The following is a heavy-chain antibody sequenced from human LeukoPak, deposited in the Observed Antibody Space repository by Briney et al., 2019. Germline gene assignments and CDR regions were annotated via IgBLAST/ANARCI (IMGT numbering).Heavy chain of an antibody. CDR1: GFSLSMYW. CDR3: AKSGCSSTSCYSILSGWLDP. J-gene: IGHJ5*02. CDR2: IKPDGSEK. D-gene: IGHD2-2*02. Sequence: GGSLRLSCAASGFSLSMYWMTWVRQAPGKGLEWVANIKPDGSEKNYVDSVKGRFTISRDNAKNSLFLQMNSLRAEDTAVYYCAKSGCSSTSCYSILSGWLDPWGQGTLVTVSS. V-gene: IGHV3-7*03.